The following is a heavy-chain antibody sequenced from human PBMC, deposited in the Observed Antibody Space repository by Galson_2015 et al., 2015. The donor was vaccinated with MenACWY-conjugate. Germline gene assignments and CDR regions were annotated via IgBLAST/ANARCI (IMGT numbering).Heavy chain of an antibody. CDR2: IYPGDSDT. V-gene: IGHV5-51*01. Sequence: IIYPGDSDTRYSPSFQGQVTISADKSISTAYLQWSSLKASDTAMYYCARQTGYSLLGVWGQGTTVTVSS. J-gene: IGHJ6*02. CDR3: ARQTGYSLLGV. D-gene: IGHD5-18*01.